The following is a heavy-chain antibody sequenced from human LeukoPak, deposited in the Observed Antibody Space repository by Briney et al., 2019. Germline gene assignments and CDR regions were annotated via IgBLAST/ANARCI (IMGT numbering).Heavy chain of an antibody. CDR3: ARVGYSYGYCDY. D-gene: IGHD5-18*01. J-gene: IGHJ4*02. V-gene: IGHV4-31*03. CDR2: IYYSGST. CDR1: GGSISSGGYY. Sequence: SETLSLTCTVSGGSISSGGYYWSWIRQHPGKGLEWIGYIYYSGSTYYNPSLKSRVTISVDTSKNQFSLKLSSVTAADTAVYYCARVGYSYGYCDYWGQGTLVTVSS.